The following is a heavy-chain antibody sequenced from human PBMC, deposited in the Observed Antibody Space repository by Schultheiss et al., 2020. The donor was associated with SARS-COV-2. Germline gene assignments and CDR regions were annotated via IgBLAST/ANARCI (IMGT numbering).Heavy chain of an antibody. CDR1: GGSISSGGYY. D-gene: IGHD3-22*01. Sequence: SETLSLTCTVSGGSISSGGYYWSWIRQHPGKGLEWIGYIYYSGSTYYNPSLKSRVTISVDTSKNQFSLKLSSVTAADTAVYYCARSSTSYYDSSGYYYVWGQGTLVTVSS. CDR2: IYYSGST. V-gene: IGHV4-31*03. J-gene: IGHJ4*02. CDR3: ARSSTSYYDSSGYYYV.